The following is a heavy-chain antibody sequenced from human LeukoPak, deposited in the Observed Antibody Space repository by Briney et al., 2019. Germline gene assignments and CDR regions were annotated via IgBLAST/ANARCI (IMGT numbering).Heavy chain of an antibody. CDR2: MYRDGSYE. Sequence: PGMSVRLSCAASGLTFSSYGMHWVRQAPGKGLEWVAGMYRDGSYENYADSVKGRVTISRDNSKHTLYLQMNSLRAEDTAVYFCASQRYIGYWGQGTLVTVSS. D-gene: IGHD5-12*01. J-gene: IGHJ4*02. CDR1: GLTFSSYG. V-gene: IGHV3-30*03. CDR3: ASQRYIGY.